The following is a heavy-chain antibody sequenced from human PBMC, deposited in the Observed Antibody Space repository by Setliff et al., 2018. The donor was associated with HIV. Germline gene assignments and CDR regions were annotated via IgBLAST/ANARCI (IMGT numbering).Heavy chain of an antibody. J-gene: IGHJ4*02. V-gene: IGHV4-4*09. D-gene: IGHD2-8*02. CDR3: ARLIHTGLLYFDY. Sequence: ETLSLTCFVSGVSISGHFWGWIRQPPGKGLEWIGYIYTSGTTEYNPSLDSRVTISVDTSRDQFFLNLRSVTAADTALYFCARLIHTGLLYFDYWGLGMLVTSPQ. CDR1: GVSISGHF. CDR2: IYTSGTT.